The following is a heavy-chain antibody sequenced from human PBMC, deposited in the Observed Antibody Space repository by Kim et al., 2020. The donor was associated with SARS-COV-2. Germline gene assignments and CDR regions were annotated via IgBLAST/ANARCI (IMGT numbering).Heavy chain of an antibody. CDR1: GYSFSNFW. V-gene: IGHV5-51*01. J-gene: IGHJ6*02. CDR2: VYPGDSDA. D-gene: IGHD2-8*01. Sequence: GESLKISCKGSGYSFSNFWIVWVRQMPGKGLEVMGIVYPGDSDARYTPSFRGQVIISADKSISTAYLQWSSLKASDTAMYYCTRLTWGAGMVFPKEYREGRQGLDVWGQGTTVTVSS. CDR3: TRLTWGAGMVFPKEYREGRQGLDV.